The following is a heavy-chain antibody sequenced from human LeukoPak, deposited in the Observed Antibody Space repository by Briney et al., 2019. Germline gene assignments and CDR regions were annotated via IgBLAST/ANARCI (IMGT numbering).Heavy chain of an antibody. J-gene: IGHJ4*02. CDR2: ISWNSGRI. V-gene: IGHV3-9*01. Sequence: GGSLRLSCAASGLIFDDYAMHWVRQAPGKGLEWDSRISWNSGRIGYADSVKGRFTISRDNAKNSLYLQMNSLRAEDTALYYCARDLVVAAAGDYFDYWGQGTLVTVSS. CDR3: ARDLVVAAAGDYFDY. D-gene: IGHD2-15*01. CDR1: GLIFDDYA.